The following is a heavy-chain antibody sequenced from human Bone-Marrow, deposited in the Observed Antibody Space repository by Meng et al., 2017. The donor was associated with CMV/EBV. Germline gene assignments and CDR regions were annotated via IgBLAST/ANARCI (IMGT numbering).Heavy chain of an antibody. CDR1: GGTFSSYA. CDR3: AREIGFVVVPAATPEDPYFDY. J-gene: IGHJ4*02. D-gene: IGHD2-2*01. CDR2: INPSGGST. Sequence: ASVKVSCKASGGTFSSYAISWVRQAPGQGLEWMGIINPSGGSTSYAQKFQGRVTMTRDTSTSTVYMELSSLRSENTAVYYCAREIGFVVVPAATPEDPYFDYWGQATLATFSS. V-gene: IGHV1-46*01.